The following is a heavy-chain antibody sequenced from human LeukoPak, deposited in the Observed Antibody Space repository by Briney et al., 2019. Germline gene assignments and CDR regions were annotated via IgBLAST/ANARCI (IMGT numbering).Heavy chain of an antibody. CDR3: SRDLPADVDTPAFDI. J-gene: IGHJ3*02. CDR2: IYYSGST. D-gene: IGHD5-18*01. CDR1: GGSISSYY. V-gene: IGHV4-59*01. Sequence: SETLSLTCTVSGGSISSYYWSWIRQPPGKGLEWIGYIYYSGSTNYNPSLKSRVTISVDKSKNQFSLKLSSVTAADTAVYYCSRDLPADVDTPAFDIWGQGTRVTVSS.